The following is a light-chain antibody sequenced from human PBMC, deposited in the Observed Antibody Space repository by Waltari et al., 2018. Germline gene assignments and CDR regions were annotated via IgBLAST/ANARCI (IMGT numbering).Light chain of an antibody. Sequence: SYELTQPPSVSVSPGQTASITCSGDKWGDKYACWYQQKPGQSPVLVIYQDSTRPSRIPERFSGSNSGNTATLTISGTQAMDEADYYCQAWDSSTVVFGGGTKLTVL. CDR1: KWGDKY. V-gene: IGLV3-1*01. CDR2: QDS. J-gene: IGLJ2*01. CDR3: QAWDSSTVV.